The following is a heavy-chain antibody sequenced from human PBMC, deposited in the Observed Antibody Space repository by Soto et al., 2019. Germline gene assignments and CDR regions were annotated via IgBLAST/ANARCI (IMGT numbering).Heavy chain of an antibody. J-gene: IGHJ2*01. Sequence: QVQLVESGGGVVQPGRSLRLSCAASGFTFSSYGMHWVRQAPGKGLEWVAVISYDGSNKDYADSVKGRFTISRDNSKNTLYLQMNSLRVEDTAVYYCAKSGGGNWGYWYFDLWGRGTLVTVSS. CDR1: GFTFSSYG. V-gene: IGHV3-30*18. CDR3: AKSGGGNWGYWYFDL. D-gene: IGHD3-16*01. CDR2: ISYDGSNK.